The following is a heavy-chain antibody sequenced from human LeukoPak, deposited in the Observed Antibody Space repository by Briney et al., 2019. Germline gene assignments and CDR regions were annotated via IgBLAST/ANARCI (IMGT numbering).Heavy chain of an antibody. Sequence: GGSLRLSCEASGFTFSYYGIHWVRQAPDKGLEWVADISDDGTTTFYADSVKGRITISRDNSKNTLYLQMNSLRADDTAVYYCAKDQGSGWFGGFDIWGQRTMVTVSS. J-gene: IGHJ3*02. V-gene: IGHV3-30*18. D-gene: IGHD6-19*01. CDR3: AKDQGSGWFGGFDI. CDR1: GFTFSYYG. CDR2: ISDDGTTT.